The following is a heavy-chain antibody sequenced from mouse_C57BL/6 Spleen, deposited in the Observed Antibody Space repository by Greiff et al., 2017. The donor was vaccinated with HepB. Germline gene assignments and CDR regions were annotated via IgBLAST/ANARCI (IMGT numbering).Heavy chain of an antibody. D-gene: IGHD3-2*02. V-gene: IGHV1-80*01. CDR2: IYPGDGDT. CDR1: GYAFSSYW. Sequence: QVQLQQSGAELVKPGASVKISCKASGYAFSSYWMNWVKQRPGKGLEWIGQIYPGDGDTNYNGKFKGKATLTADKSSSTAYMQLSSLTSEDSAVYFCARGAAQATPYYFDYWGQGTTLTVSS. CDR3: ARGAAQATPYYFDY. J-gene: IGHJ2*01.